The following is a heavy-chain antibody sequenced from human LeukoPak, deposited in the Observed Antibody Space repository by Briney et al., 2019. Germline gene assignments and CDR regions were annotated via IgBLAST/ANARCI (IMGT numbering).Heavy chain of an antibody. J-gene: IGHJ5*02. V-gene: IGHV3-11*04. CDR3: ARPTRGSSSWSGWFAP. D-gene: IGHD6-13*01. CDR2: ISSSGSTI. Sequence: KPGGSLRLSCAASGFTFSDYYMSWIRQAPGKGLEWVSYISSSGSTIYYADSVKGRFTISRDNAKNSLYLQMNSLRAEDTAVYYCARPTRGSSSWSGWFAPWGQRTLVTVPS. CDR1: GFTFSDYY.